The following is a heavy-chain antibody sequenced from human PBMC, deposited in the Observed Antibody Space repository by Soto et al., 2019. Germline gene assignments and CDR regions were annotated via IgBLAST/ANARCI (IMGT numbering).Heavy chain of an antibody. CDR2: IYPGDSDT. Sequence: GESLKISCKGSGYSFTSYLIGWVRQMPGKGLEWMGIIYPGDSDTRYSPSFQGQVTISADKSISTAYLQWSSLKASDTAMYYCARLNYYDSSGYYDYYYYYGMDVWGQGTTVTVS. D-gene: IGHD3-22*01. CDR3: ARLNYYDSSGYYDYYYYYGMDV. J-gene: IGHJ6*02. CDR1: GYSFTSYL. V-gene: IGHV5-51*01.